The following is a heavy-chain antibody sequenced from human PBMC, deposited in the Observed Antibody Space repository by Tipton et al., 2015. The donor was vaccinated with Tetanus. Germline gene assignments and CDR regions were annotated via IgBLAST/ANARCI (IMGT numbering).Heavy chain of an antibody. CDR2: ISSSSSTI. D-gene: IGHD5-24*01. J-gene: IGHJ2*01. CDR1: GFTFSSYS. Sequence: SLRLSCAASGFTFSSYSMNWVRQAPGKGLEWVSYISSSSSTIYYADSVKGRFTISRDNAKNSPYLQMNSLRAEDTAVYYCARVGRGDGYNRGYWYFDLWGRGTLVTVSS. V-gene: IGHV3-48*01. CDR3: ARVGRGDGYNRGYWYFDL.